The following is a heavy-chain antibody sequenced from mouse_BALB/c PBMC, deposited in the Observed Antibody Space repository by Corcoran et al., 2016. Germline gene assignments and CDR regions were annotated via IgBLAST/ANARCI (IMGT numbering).Heavy chain of an antibody. D-gene: IGHD1-2*01. V-gene: IGHV9-1*02. J-gene: IGHJ3*01. CDR3: ATDGYAFAY. Sequence: QIQLVQSGPEMKKPGETVKISCKASGYTFTNYGMNWVKQAPGKGLKWRGWINTYTGEPTYADDFKGRFAFSLETSASTAYLQINNLKNEDMATYFCATDGYAFAYWGQGTLVTVSA. CDR1: GYTFTNYG. CDR2: INTYTGEP.